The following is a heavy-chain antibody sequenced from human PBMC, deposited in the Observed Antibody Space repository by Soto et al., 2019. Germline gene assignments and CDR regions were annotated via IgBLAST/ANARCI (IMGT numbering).Heavy chain of an antibody. CDR1: GFTFSGSA. D-gene: IGHD1-26*01. CDR2: IRSKANSYAT. V-gene: IGHV3-73*01. J-gene: IGHJ4*03. Sequence: GGSLRLSCAASGFTFSGSAMHWVRQASGKGLEWVGRIRSKANSYATAYAASVKGRFTISRDDSKNTAYLQMNSLKTEDTAVYYCASSIVGPITRGYDYWGQGTTVTVSS. CDR3: ASSIVGPITRGYDY.